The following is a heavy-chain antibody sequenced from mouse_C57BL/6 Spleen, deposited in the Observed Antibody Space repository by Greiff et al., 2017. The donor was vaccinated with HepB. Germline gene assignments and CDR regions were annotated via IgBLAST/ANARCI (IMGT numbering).Heavy chain of an antibody. CDR1: GYTFTSYW. J-gene: IGHJ2*01. D-gene: IGHD1-1*01. V-gene: IGHV1-64*01. CDR3: ARFYYYGSYYYFDY. CDR2: IHPNSGST. Sequence: QVHVKQPGAELVKPGASVKLSCKASGYTFTSYWMHWVKQRPGQGLEWIGMIHPNSGSTNYNEKFKSKATLTVDKSSSTAYMQLSSLTSEDSAVYYCARFYYYGSYYYFDYWGQGTTLTVSS.